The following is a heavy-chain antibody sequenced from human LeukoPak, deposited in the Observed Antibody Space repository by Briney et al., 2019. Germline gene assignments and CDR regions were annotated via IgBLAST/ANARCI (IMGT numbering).Heavy chain of an antibody. CDR2: ISGTGDST. CDR1: RFTFSSYA. CDR3: AKDFDFWSAYYRGDDC. J-gene: IGHJ4*02. V-gene: IGHV3-23*01. D-gene: IGHD3-3*01. Sequence: GGSLRLSCAASRFTFSSYAMSWVRQAPGKGLEWVSAISGTGDSTYYADSVKGRFTISRDNSKNALYLQMNSLRAEDTAIYYCAKDFDFWSAYYRGDDCWGQGTLVTVSS.